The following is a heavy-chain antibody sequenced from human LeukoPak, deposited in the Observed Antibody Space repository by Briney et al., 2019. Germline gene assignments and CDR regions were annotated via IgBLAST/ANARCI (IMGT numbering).Heavy chain of an antibody. Sequence: GASVKVSCKASGYIFTSYAMHWVRQAPGQRLEWMGWINAGNGNTKYSQKFQGRVTITRDTSASTAYMELSSLRSEDTAVYYCARGYSSSWYYFDYWGQGTLVTVSS. J-gene: IGHJ4*02. CDR1: GYIFTSYA. D-gene: IGHD6-13*01. V-gene: IGHV1-3*01. CDR2: INAGNGNT. CDR3: ARGYSSSWYYFDY.